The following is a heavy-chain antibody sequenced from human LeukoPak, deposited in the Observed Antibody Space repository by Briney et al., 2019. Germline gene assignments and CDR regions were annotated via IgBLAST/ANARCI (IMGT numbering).Heavy chain of an antibody. Sequence: SETLSLTCAVYGGSFSGYYWSWLRQPPGKGLEWIGEINHSGSTNYNPSLKSRVTISVDTSKNQFSLKLSSVTAADTAVYYCARRGAAAGFDYWGQGTLVTVSS. CDR3: ARRGAAAGFDY. J-gene: IGHJ4*02. CDR2: INHSGST. V-gene: IGHV4-34*01. D-gene: IGHD6-13*01. CDR1: GGSFSGYY.